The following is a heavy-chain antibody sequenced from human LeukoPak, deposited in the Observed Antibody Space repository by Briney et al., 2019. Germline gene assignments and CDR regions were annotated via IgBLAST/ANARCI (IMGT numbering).Heavy chain of an antibody. CDR1: GGSFSGYY. Sequence: PSETLSLTCAVYGGSFSGYYWSWIRQPPGKGLEWIGEINHSGGTDYNPSLKSRVTISVDTSKNQFSLKLSSVTAADTAVYYCARVSVGSGGFDYWGQGTLVTVSS. V-gene: IGHV4-34*01. J-gene: IGHJ4*02. CDR2: INHSGGT. D-gene: IGHD3-10*01. CDR3: ARVSVGSGGFDY.